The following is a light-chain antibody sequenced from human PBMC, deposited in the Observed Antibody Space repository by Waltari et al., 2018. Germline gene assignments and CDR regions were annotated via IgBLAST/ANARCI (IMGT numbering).Light chain of an antibody. V-gene: IGKV3-11*01. CDR3: QQRSNWPLT. Sequence: EIVLTQSPAILSLSPGERVTLSCRASQSVGRYLAWYQQKPGQAPRLLIYTASNRATGIPARFSGSGSGTDFTLTISSLEPEDFAIYYCQQRSNWPLTFGGGTKVEIK. CDR1: QSVGRY. J-gene: IGKJ4*01. CDR2: TAS.